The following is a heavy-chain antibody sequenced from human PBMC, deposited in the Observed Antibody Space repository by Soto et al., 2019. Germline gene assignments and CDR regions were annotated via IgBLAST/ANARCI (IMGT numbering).Heavy chain of an antibody. CDR3: ARDRDYDFWSGYIGHWFDP. D-gene: IGHD3-3*01. Sequence: QVQLVESGGGLVKPGGSLRLSCAASGFTFSDYYMSWIRQAPGKGLEWVSYISSSSSYTNYADSVKGRFTISRDNAKNSLYLQRNSLRAEDSAVYYCARDRDYDFWSGYIGHWFDPWGQGTLVTVSS. CDR2: ISSSSSYT. V-gene: IGHV3-11*06. CDR1: GFTFSDYY. J-gene: IGHJ5*02.